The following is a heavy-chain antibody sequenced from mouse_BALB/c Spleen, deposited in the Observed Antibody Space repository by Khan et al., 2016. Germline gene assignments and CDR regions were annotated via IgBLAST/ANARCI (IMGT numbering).Heavy chain of an antibody. Sequence: QVQLQQSGAELVRPGTSVKMSCKAAGYNFTNYWMGWVKQRPGHGLEWIGDIYPGGDYTEYNEKFKGKATLTADTSSNTVYMQVSSLTSEDAAIYYCARNGGNYWYSMDYWGQGTSVTVSS. CDR2: IYPGGDYT. V-gene: IGHV1-63*02. CDR1: GYNFTNYW. CDR3: ARNGGNYWYSMDY. D-gene: IGHD1-1*02. J-gene: IGHJ4*01.